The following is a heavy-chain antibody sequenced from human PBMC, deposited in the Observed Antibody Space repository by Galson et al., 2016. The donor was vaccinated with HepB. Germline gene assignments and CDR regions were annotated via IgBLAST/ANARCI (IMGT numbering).Heavy chain of an antibody. CDR3: AKDVWGMDV. V-gene: IGHV4-59*01. CDR1: GGSIYSYY. Sequence: ETLSLTCTVSGGSIYSYYWTWVRQSPGKGLEWIGYIYYSGATNSNPSLKSRVTLSVDTSRSQISLRLNSVTAADTAVYYCAKDVWGMDVWGQGTTVIVS. CDR2: IYYSGAT. D-gene: IGHD2-21*01. J-gene: IGHJ6*02.